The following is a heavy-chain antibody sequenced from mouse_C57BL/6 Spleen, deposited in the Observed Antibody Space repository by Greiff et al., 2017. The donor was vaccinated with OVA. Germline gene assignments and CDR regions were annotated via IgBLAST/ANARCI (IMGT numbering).Heavy chain of an antibody. CDR1: GYTFTDYN. D-gene: IGHD1-1*01. J-gene: IGHJ2*01. CDR3: ARRVYYYCSSYGFDY. CDR2: INPNNGGT. Sequence: EVQLQQSGPELVKPGASVKIPCKASGYTFTDYNMDWVKQSHGKSLEWIGDINPNNGGTIYNQKFKGKATLTVDKSSSTAYMELRSLTSEDTAVXYCARRVYYYCSSYGFDYWGQGTTLTVSS. V-gene: IGHV1-18*01.